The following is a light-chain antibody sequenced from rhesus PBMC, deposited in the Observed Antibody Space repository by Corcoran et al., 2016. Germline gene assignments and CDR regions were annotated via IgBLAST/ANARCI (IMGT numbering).Light chain of an antibody. Sequence: DIQMTQSPSSLSASVGDRVTITCRERQSNRNNINWYQQEPGKAPKLLIYSATSLQSGVPSRVSGSGSGPEFTLTISSLPPEDFATYSCQPLKNYLALAFGGGTKVSI. CDR3: QPLKNYLALA. J-gene: IGKJ4*01. V-gene: IGKV1-41*01. CDR2: SAT. CDR1: QSNRNN.